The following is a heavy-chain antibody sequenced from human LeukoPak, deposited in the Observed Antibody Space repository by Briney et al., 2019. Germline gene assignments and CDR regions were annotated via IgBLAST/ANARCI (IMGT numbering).Heavy chain of an antibody. Sequence: ASVKVSCKASGYTFTSYYMHWVRQAPGQGLEWMGIINPSGGSTSYAQKFQGRVTMTRDMSTSTVYMELSSLRSEDTAVYYCARTLYGGNSESGEYYYYYMDVWGKGTTVTVSS. D-gene: IGHD4-23*01. CDR1: GYTFTSYY. CDR3: ARTLYGGNSESGEYYYYYMDV. V-gene: IGHV1-46*01. CDR2: INPSGGST. J-gene: IGHJ6*03.